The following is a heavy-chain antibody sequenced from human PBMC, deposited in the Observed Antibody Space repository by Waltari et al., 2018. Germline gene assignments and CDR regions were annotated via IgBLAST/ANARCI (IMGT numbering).Heavy chain of an antibody. CDR2: INPNSGGT. J-gene: IGHJ4*02. CDR1: GYTFTGYY. Sequence: QVQLVQSGAEVKKPGASVKVSCKASGYTFTGYYMHWVRQAPGQGLEWMGWINPNSGGTNYAQKFQGRVTMTRYTSISTAYMELSRLRSDDTAVYYCARDENTAMVTRGGDYWGQGTLVTVSS. CDR3: ARDENTAMVTRGGDY. V-gene: IGHV1-2*02. D-gene: IGHD5-18*01.